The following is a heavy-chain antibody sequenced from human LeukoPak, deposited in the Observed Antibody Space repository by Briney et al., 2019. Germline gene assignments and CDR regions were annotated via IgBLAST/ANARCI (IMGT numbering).Heavy chain of an antibody. CDR2: INHSGST. D-gene: IGHD6-13*01. Sequence: SETLSLTCAVYGGSFSGYYWSWIRQPPGKGLEWIGEINHSGSTNCNPSLKSRVTISVDTSKNQFSLKLNSVTAADTAVYYCARLLPPYSSSVVNWFDPWGQGTLVTVSS. J-gene: IGHJ5*02. V-gene: IGHV4-34*01. CDR1: GGSFSGYY. CDR3: ARLLPPYSSSVVNWFDP.